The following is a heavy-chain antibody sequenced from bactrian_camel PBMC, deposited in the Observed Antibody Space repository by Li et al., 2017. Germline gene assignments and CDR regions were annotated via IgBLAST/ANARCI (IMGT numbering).Heavy chain of an antibody. J-gene: IGHJ4*01. D-gene: IGHD3*01. CDR1: GSTYSNYC. Sequence: HVQLVESGGGSVEVGGSLRLSCAASGSTYSNYCMGWFRQAPGREREAVAVIDSGGSPSYASYVEGRFTIDRDNARNILYLRMHDLKPEDTAMYYCAADYILPVNYECVSGSPKIGWGHGTQVTVS. V-gene: IGHV3S53*01. CDR2: IDSGGSP. CDR3: AADYILPVNYECVSGSPKIG.